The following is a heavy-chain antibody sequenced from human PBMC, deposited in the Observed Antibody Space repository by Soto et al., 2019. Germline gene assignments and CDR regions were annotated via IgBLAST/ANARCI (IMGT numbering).Heavy chain of an antibody. D-gene: IGHD6-19*01. Sequence: ASVKVSCKASGYTFTSYGISWVRQAPGQGLEWMGWISAYNGNTNYAQKLQGRVTMTTDTSTSTAYMELRSLRSDDTAVYYCASSDSSGWCEATYYYYGMDVWGQGTTVTVSS. V-gene: IGHV1-18*01. CDR1: GYTFTSYG. J-gene: IGHJ6*02. CDR3: ASSDSSGWCEATYYYYGMDV. CDR2: ISAYNGNT.